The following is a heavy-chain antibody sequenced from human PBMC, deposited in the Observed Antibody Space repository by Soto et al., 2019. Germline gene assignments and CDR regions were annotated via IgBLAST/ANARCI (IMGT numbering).Heavy chain of an antibody. J-gene: IGHJ4*02. Sequence: GGSIRISCAASVFAFSSYWMHWVRQTPGKGLVWVSRIISEGSSTSYAGFVKGRFTISRDNAKNTLYLQMNSLRAEDTAVYYWARGRGPVHYDYWGQGTLVTVSS. CDR2: IISEGSST. CDR3: ARGRGPVHYDY. CDR1: VFAFSSYW. V-gene: IGHV3-74*01.